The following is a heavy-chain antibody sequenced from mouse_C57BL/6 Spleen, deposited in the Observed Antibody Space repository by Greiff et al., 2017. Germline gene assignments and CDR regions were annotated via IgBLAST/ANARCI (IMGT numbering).Heavy chain of an antibody. V-gene: IGHV1-85*01. CDR2: ISPRDGST. D-gene: IGHD1-1*01. Sequence: QVQLKQSGPELVKPGASVKLSCKASGYTFTSYDITWVKQRPGQGLEWIGWISPRDGSTKYNGKFKGKATLTVGTSSSKAYMALHSLASEDSAVYFCARGVVANLYWYFDVWGTGTTGTVSS. CDR3: ARGVVANLYWYFDV. CDR1: GYTFTSYD. J-gene: IGHJ1*03.